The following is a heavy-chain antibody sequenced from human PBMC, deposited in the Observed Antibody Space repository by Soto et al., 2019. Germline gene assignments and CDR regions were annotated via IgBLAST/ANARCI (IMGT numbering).Heavy chain of an antibody. V-gene: IGHV1-2*02. D-gene: IGHD3-22*01. CDR3: ARCTIDSSGSKDYYYYGMDV. CDR2: INPNSGGT. J-gene: IGHJ6*02. CDR1: GYTFTGYY. Sequence: GASVKVSCKASGYTFTGYYMHWVRQAPGQGLEWMGWINPNSGGTNYAQKFQGRVTMTRDTSISTAYMELSRLRSDDTAVYYCARCTIDSSGSKDYYYYGMDVWGQGTTVTVS.